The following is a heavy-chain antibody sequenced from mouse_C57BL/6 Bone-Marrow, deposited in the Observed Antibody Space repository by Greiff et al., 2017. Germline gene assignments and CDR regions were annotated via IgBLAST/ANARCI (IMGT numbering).Heavy chain of an antibody. D-gene: IGHD2-4*01. CDR3: ARVITTSDY. V-gene: IGHV5-4*03. CDR1: GFTFSSYA. CDR2: ISDGGSYT. Sequence: EVKLMESGGGLVKPGGSLKLSCAASGFTFSSYAMSWVRQTPEKRLEWVATISDGGSYTYYPDNVKGRFTISRDNAKNNLYLQMSHLKSEDTAMYYCARVITTSDYWGQGTTLTVSS. J-gene: IGHJ2*01.